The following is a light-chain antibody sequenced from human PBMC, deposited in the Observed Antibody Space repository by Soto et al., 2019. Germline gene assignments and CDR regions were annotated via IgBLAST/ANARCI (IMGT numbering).Light chain of an antibody. J-gene: IGLJ2*01. V-gene: IGLV4-69*01. CDR2: LDSDGSH. Sequence: QAVLTQSPSAHASLGAWATLTCPRSSGHTSYAIAGHRQQPKKGPRYLMKLDSDGSHTKGDAIPDRFSGSSSGAERSLTISSLQSEDEADYYCQTWGTGIHVVFGGGTKLTVL. CDR1: SGHTSYA. CDR3: QTWGTGIHVV.